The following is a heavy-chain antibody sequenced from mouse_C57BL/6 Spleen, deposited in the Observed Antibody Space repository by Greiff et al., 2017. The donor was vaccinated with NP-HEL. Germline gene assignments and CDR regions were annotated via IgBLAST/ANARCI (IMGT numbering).Heavy chain of an antibody. CDR3: ARLAELGLDY. D-gene: IGHD4-1*01. J-gene: IGHJ2*01. V-gene: IGHV1-18*01. CDR1: GYTFTDYN. CDR2: INPNNGGT. Sequence: EVQLQQSGPELVKPGASVKIPCKASGYTFTDYNMDWVKQSHGKSLEWIGDINPNNGGTIYNQKFKGKATLTVDKSSSTAYMELRSLTSEDTAVYYCARLAELGLDYWGQGTTLTVSS.